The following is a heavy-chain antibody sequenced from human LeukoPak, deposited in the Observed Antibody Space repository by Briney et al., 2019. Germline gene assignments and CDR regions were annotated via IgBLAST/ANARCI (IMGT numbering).Heavy chain of an antibody. J-gene: IGHJ4*02. V-gene: IGHV4-61*01. D-gene: IGHD6-19*01. Sequence: SETLSLTCTVPGGSVSSGSYYWSWIRQPPGKGLEWIGYIYYSGSTNYNPSLKSRVTISVDTSKNQFSLKLSSMTAADTAVYYCARSYSSGWYNYWGQGTLVTVSS. CDR3: ARSYSSGWYNY. CDR2: IYYSGST. CDR1: GGSVSSGSYY.